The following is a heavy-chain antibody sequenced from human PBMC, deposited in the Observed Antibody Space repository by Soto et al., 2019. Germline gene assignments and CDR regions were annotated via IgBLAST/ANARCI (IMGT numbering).Heavy chain of an antibody. CDR1: GGSFSGYY. CDR2: INHSGST. D-gene: IGHD5-18*01. Sequence: SETLSLTCAVYGGSFSGYYWSWIRQPPGKGLEWIGEINHSGSTNYNPSLKSRVTISVDTSKNQFSLKLSSVTAADTAVYYCARAAGVDTAMVSFDYWGQGTLVTVSS. CDR3: ARAAGVDTAMVSFDY. V-gene: IGHV4-34*01. J-gene: IGHJ4*02.